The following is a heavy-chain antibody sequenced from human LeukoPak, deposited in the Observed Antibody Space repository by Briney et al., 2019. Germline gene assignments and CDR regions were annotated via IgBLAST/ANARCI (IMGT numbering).Heavy chain of an antibody. CDR1: GFTFTSYW. CDR3: AREGVGGFDS. V-gene: IGHV3-7*01. J-gene: IGHJ5*01. Sequence: PGGSLRLSCAASGFTFTSYWLSWVRQAPGKGLEWVANIRQDGREKSYADSVKGRFTISRDNAKTSVYLQMNSLRGEDTAVYYCAREGVGGFDSWGQGTPVTVSS. CDR2: IRQDGREK. D-gene: IGHD3-10*01.